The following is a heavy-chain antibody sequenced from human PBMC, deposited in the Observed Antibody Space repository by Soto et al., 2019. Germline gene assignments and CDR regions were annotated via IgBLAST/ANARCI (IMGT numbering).Heavy chain of an antibody. CDR3: ARSDQYFDWLPQSPYYFDY. CDR2: ISGYNGNT. CDR1: GYTFTSYG. V-gene: IGHV1-18*01. D-gene: IGHD3-9*01. Sequence: QVQLVQSGAEVKKPGASVKVSCKASGYTFTSYGISWVRQAPGQGLEWMGWISGYNGNTNYALKLQGRVTMTTDTSTSTAYMELRSLRSDDTAVYFCARSDQYFDWLPQSPYYFDYWGQGTLVTVSS. J-gene: IGHJ4*02.